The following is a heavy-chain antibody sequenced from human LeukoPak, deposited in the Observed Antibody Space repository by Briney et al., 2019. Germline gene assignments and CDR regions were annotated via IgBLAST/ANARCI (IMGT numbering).Heavy chain of an antibody. Sequence: SETLSLTCTVSGGSVSSGSYYWSWIRQPPGKGLEWIGYIYYSGSTNYNPSLKSRVTISVDTSKNQFSLKLSSVTAADTAVYYCARETWILYYFDYWGQGTPVTVSS. V-gene: IGHV4-61*01. D-gene: IGHD5-12*01. CDR1: GGSVSSGSYY. CDR3: ARETWILYYFDY. J-gene: IGHJ4*02. CDR2: IYYSGST.